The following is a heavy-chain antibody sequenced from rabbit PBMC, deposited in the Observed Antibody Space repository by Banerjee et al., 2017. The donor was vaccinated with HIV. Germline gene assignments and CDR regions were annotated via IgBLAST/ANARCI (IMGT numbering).Heavy chain of an antibody. V-gene: IGHV1S40*01. CDR2: IYAGSSGST. Sequence: QSSEESGGDLVKPGASLTLTCTASGFSFSSSGYMCWVRQAPGKGLEWIACIYAGSSGSTYYASWAKGRFTISKTSSTTVTLQMTSLTASDTATYFCTRLEVVAGVYYFNLWGQGTLVTVS. CDR1: GFSFSSSGY. D-gene: IGHD4-1*01. CDR3: TRLEVVAGVYYFNL. J-gene: IGHJ4*01.